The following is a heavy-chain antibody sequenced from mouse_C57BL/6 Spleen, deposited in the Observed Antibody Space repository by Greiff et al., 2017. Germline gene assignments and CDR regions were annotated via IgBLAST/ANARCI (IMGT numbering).Heavy chain of an antibody. CDR1: GFNIKDYY. Sequence: EVQLQQSGAELVRPGASVKLSCTASGFNIKDYYMHWVKQRPEQGLEWIGRIDPEDGDTEYAPKFQGKATMTADTSSNTAYLQLSSLTSEDTAVYYCTTGGYYGSSLSFDYWGQGTTLTVSS. CDR3: TTGGYYGSSLSFDY. CDR2: IDPEDGDT. V-gene: IGHV14-1*01. J-gene: IGHJ2*01. D-gene: IGHD1-1*01.